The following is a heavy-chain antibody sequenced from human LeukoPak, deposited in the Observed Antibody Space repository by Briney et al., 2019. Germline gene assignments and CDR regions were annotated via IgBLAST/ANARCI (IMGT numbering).Heavy chain of an antibody. D-gene: IGHD4-17*01. CDR3: AKEYGDYPGYFQH. CDR1: GFTFSSYA. CDR2: ISGSGGST. V-gene: IGHV3-23*01. Sequence: GGSLRLSCAASGFTFSSYAMSWVRQAPGKGLEWVSAISGSGGSTYYADSVKGRFTISRDNSKNMLYLQMNSLRAEDTAVYYFAKEYGDYPGYFQHWGQGTLVTVSS. J-gene: IGHJ1*01.